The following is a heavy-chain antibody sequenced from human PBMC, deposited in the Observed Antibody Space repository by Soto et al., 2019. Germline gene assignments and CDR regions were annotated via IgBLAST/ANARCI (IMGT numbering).Heavy chain of an antibody. CDR3: ARPFLAQSIHGFVP. D-gene: IGHD3-16*01. CDR2: IYTGDSDT. V-gene: IGHV5-51*01. J-gene: IGHJ5*02. CDR1: GYSFTSYW. Sequence: RVESLKISCMGSGYSFTSYWLGLVRQMPGKGLECMGLIYTGDSDTRYSSSFQAQVTISAAKSISTAYLQWSSLKASDTAMSYCARPFLAQSIHGFVPVDQGTLDTASS.